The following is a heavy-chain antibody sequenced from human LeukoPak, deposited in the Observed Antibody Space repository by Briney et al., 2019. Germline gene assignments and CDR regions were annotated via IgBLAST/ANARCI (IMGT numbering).Heavy chain of an antibody. J-gene: IGHJ5*02. CDR2: IYTSGST. CDR1: GGSISSYY. CDR3: ARDPYSSSYNWFDP. V-gene: IGHV4-4*07. Sequence: PSETLSLTCTVSGGSISSYYWSWIRQPAGKGLEWIGRIYTSGSTNYNPSLKSRVTMSVDTSKNQFSLKLSSVTAADTAVYYCARDPYSSSYNWFDPWGQGTLVTASS. D-gene: IGHD6-13*01.